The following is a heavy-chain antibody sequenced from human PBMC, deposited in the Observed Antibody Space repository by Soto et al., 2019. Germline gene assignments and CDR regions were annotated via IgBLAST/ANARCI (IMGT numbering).Heavy chain of an antibody. Sequence: VSGASISSDGYSWSWIRQPPGKGLEWIGYIYHNVKTNYNPSLKSRVTISIDNSKNQFSLKLNSVPAADTAVYYGAEDYFRDSSGYLEWGQGTLVTVSS. J-gene: IGHJ4*02. V-gene: IGHV4-30-2*01. CDR2: IYHNVKT. CDR1: GASISSDGYS. D-gene: IGHD3-22*01. CDR3: AEDYFRDSSGYLE.